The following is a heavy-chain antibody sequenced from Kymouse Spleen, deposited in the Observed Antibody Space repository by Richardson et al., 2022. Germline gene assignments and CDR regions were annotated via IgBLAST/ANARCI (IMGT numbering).Heavy chain of an antibody. CDR1: GGSVSSGSYY. D-gene: IGHD1-7*01. CDR3: ARWYNWNYGDY. V-gene: IGHV4-61*01. J-gene: IGHJ4*02. Sequence: QVQLQESGPGLVKPSETLSLTCTVSGGSVSSGSYYWSWIRQPPGKGLEWIGYIYYSGSTNYNPSLKSRVTISVDTSKNQFSLKLSSVTAADTAVYYCARWYNWNYGDYWGQGTLVTVSS. CDR2: IYYSGST.